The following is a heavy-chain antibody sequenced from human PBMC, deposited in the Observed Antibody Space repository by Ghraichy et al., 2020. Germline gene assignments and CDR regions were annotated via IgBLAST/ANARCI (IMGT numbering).Heavy chain of an antibody. D-gene: IGHD3-3*01. J-gene: IGHJ5*02. CDR1: GGTFSSYA. CDR2: IIPIFGTA. Sequence: VKVSCKASGGTFSSYAISWVRQAPGQGLEWMGGIIPIFGTANYAQKFQGRVTITADESTSTAYMELSSLRSEDTAVYYCARGQGPRHWRKLAVWFDPWGQGTLVTVSS. CDR3: ARGQGPRHWRKLAVWFDP. V-gene: IGHV1-69*13.